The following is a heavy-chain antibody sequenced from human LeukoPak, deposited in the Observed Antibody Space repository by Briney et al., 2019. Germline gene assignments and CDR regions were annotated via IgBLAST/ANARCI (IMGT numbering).Heavy chain of an antibody. Sequence: PGGSLRLSCAGSGFTFSSYAMIWVRQPPGKRLEWISAICESGGATYYAYSVKGRFTISRDNSKNTVFLQMNSLTADDTASYYCAKSLNYYTSATSIRYFDYWGPGTPVTVSS. V-gene: IGHV3-23*01. CDR3: AKSLNYYTSATSIRYFDY. D-gene: IGHD3-10*01. CDR2: ICESGGAT. CDR1: GFTFSSYA. J-gene: IGHJ4*02.